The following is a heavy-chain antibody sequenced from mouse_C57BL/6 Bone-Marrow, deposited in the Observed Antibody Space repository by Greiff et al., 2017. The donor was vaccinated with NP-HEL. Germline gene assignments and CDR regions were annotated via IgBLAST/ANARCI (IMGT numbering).Heavy chain of an antibody. CDR1: GYTFTSYW. Sequence: QVHVKQPGAELVMPGASVKLSCKASGYTFTSYWMHWVKQRPGQGLEWIGEIDPSDSYTNYNQKFKGKSTLTVDKSSSTAYMQLSSLTSEDSAVYYGARDYGSSSWFAYWGQGTLVTVSA. V-gene: IGHV1-69*01. CDR3: ARDYGSSSWFAY. D-gene: IGHD1-1*01. CDR2: IDPSDSYT. J-gene: IGHJ3*01.